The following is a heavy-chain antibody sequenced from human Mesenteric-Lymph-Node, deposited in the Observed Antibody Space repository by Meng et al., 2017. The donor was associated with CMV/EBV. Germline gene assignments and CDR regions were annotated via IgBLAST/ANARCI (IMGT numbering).Heavy chain of an antibody. CDR3: AREMYSSSSSFRAHYDYGMDV. J-gene: IGHJ6*02. CDR2: IPYDGGDK. V-gene: IGHV3-30*02. D-gene: IGHD6-6*01. Sequence: GGSLRLSCAASGFTFSSYGMRWVRQRPGKGLEWVAFIPYDGGDKYYVDSVKGRFTISRDNSKNTMYREMNSLRAEDTAVYYCAREMYSSSSSFRAHYDYGMDVWGQGTTVTVSS. CDR1: GFTFSSYG.